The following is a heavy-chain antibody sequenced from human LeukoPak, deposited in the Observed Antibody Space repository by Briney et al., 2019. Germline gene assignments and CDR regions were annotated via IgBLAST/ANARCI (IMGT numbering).Heavy chain of an antibody. D-gene: IGHD3-9*01. CDR2: ISGSGNST. CDR3: AKAQFDWSTSLDY. J-gene: IGHJ4*02. CDR1: GFTFSNYA. Sequence: QSGGSLRLSCAASGFTFSNYALSWVRQAPGKGLEWVSDISGSGNSTYYADSVKGRFTISRDNSKNTLYLQMNSLRAEDTAVYYCAKAQFDWSTSLDYWGQGTLVTISS. V-gene: IGHV3-23*01.